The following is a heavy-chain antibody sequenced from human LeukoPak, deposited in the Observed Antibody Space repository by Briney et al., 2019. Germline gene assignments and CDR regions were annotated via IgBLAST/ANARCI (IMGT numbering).Heavy chain of an antibody. D-gene: IGHD3-16*01. CDR2: IHYSGRP. J-gene: IGHJ6*02. CDR1: GGSISGHY. CDR3: ARFGVDYDMDV. Sequence: PSETLSLTCTVSGGSISGHYWTWIRQPPGKGLEWIGQIHYSGRPDYNPSLKSRVTISVDTSKNQLSLKVTSVTGADTAVYYCARFGVDYDMDVWGQGTAVTVSS. V-gene: IGHV4-59*11.